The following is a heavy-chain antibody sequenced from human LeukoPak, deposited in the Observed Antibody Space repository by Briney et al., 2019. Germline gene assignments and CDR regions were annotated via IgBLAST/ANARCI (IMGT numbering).Heavy chain of an antibody. V-gene: IGHV3-7*01. CDR2: IKGDESAR. CDR1: GFTFSSYW. CDR3: ARDVVGSLDY. Sequence: GGSLRLSCAASGFTFSSYWMAWVRQAPGKGLEWVANIKGDESARHQADSVKGRFTISRDNTRNSLYLQMTNLRGDDTAAYYCARDVVGSLDYWGQGTLVTVSS. J-gene: IGHJ4*02. D-gene: IGHD1-26*01.